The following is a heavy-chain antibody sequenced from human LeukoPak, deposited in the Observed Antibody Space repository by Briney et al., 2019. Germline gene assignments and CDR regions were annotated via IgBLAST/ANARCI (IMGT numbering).Heavy chain of an antibody. CDR3: AKSAVQLERPRVEDNWFDP. J-gene: IGHJ5*02. D-gene: IGHD1-1*01. V-gene: IGHV1-2*02. CDR1: GYTFTGYY. Sequence: ASVKVSCKASGYTFTGYYMHWVRQAPGQGLEWMGWINPNSGGTNYAQKFQGRVTMTRDTSISTAYMELSRLRSDDTAVYYCAKSAVQLERPRVEDNWFDPGGQGTLVTVSS. CDR2: INPNSGGT.